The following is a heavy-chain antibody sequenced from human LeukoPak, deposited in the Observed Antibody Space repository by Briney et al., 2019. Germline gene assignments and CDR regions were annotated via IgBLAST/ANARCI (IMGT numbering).Heavy chain of an antibody. Sequence: GGSLRLSCAASGFTFSSYWMSWVRQAPGKGLEWVANIKQDGSEKYYVDSVKGRFTISRDNAKNSLYLQMNSLRAEDTAVYYCAKDSEYSSGWYDYFDYWGQGTLVTVSS. CDR2: IKQDGSEK. J-gene: IGHJ4*02. CDR1: GFTFSSYW. D-gene: IGHD6-19*01. V-gene: IGHV3-7*01. CDR3: AKDSEYSSGWYDYFDY.